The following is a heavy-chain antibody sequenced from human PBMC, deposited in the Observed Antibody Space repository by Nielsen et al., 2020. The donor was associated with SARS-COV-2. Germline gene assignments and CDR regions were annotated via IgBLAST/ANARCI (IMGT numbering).Heavy chain of an antibody. Sequence: SETLSLTCTVSGGSISSGSYYWSWIRQPAGKGLEWIGRIYTSGSTNYNPSLKSRVTISLDTSKSQISLNLTSVTAADTAVYYCTRGQVGIWFDPWGQGTLVTVSS. CDR2: IYTSGST. CDR3: TRGQVGIWFDP. J-gene: IGHJ5*02. CDR1: GGSISSGSYY. D-gene: IGHD1-26*01. V-gene: IGHV4-61*02.